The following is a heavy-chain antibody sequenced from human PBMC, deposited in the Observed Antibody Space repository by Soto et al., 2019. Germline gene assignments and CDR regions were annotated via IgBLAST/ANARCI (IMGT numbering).Heavy chain of an antibody. Sequence: QVQLQQSGPGLVKPSETLSLTCTVSGGSISSYYWSWIRQPPGKGLEWIGYIYYSGSTNYNPSLKSRVTISVDTSKYQFSLKLNSMTAADTAVYYCARHNYGWGSTYFDYWGQGTLVTVSS. J-gene: IGHJ4*02. CDR3: ARHNYGWGSTYFDY. V-gene: IGHV4-59*08. D-gene: IGHD3-16*01. CDR2: IYYSGST. CDR1: GGSISSYY.